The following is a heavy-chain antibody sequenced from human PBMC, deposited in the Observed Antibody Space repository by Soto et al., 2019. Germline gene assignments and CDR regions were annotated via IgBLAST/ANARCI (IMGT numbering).Heavy chain of an antibody. CDR2: VSASGTT. J-gene: IGHJ4*02. D-gene: IGHD1-26*01. Sequence: PSATLSLTCTVSGGSVRDSYWTWIRQPPGKGLEWIGYVSASGTTKYSSSLKSRVTMSVDTSKNQFSLKVNSVTTSDTAIYYCARVGHLNVYYASDYWGQGVLVTVSS. V-gene: IGHV4-59*02. CDR1: GGSVRDSY. CDR3: ARVGHLNVYYASDY.